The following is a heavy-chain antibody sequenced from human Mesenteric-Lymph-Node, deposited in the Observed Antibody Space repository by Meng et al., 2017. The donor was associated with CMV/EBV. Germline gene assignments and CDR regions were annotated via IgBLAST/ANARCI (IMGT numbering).Heavy chain of an antibody. CDR1: GFTFSSYA. J-gene: IGHJ6*02. D-gene: IGHD3-3*01. Sequence: GGSLRLSCAASGFTFSSYAMHWVRQAPGKGLEWVAVISYDGSNKYYADSVKGRFTISRDNSKNTLYLQMNSLRAEDTAVYYCAREPFRAITSYGMDVWGQGTTVTVSS. CDR3: AREPFRAITSYGMDV. CDR2: ISYDGSNK. V-gene: IGHV3-30*04.